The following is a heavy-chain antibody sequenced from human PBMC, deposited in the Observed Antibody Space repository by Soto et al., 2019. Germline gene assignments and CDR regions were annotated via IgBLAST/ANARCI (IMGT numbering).Heavy chain of an antibody. Sequence: QLQLQESGPGLLKPSEALSLTCNVSGGSVSSSSYHWGWIRQPPGKGLEWIATIFHAGTTYYDSSLKSRTTISVDTSKNQYSLNLRSVTAADTAVYFCARHTGPLLLRGEYFDHWGQGTLVTVSS. CDR1: GGSVSSSSYH. V-gene: IGHV4-39*01. D-gene: IGHD3-10*01. CDR2: IFHAGTT. CDR3: ARHTGPLLLRGEYFDH. J-gene: IGHJ4*02.